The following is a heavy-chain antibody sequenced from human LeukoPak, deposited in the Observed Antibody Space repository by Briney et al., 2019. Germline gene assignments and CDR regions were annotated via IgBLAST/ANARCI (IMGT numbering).Heavy chain of an antibody. D-gene: IGHD5-24*01. CDR3: AKADGRDGYNFPLGY. J-gene: IGHJ4*02. CDR2: ISGSGGST. CDR1: GFTFSSYG. Sequence: GGSLRLSCAASGFTFSSYGMSWVRQAPGKGLEWVSAISGSGGSTYYADSVKGRFTISRDKSKNTLYLQMNSLRAEDTAVYYCAKADGRDGYNFPLGYWGQGTLVTVSS. V-gene: IGHV3-23*01.